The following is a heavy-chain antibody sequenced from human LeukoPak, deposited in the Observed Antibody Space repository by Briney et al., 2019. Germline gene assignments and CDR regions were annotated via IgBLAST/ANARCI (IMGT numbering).Heavy chain of an antibody. V-gene: IGHV3-23*01. CDR3: AKDCSGSGSFYDS. CDR2: ISVSGGTT. CDR1: GFTYSSYA. J-gene: IGHJ5*01. D-gene: IGHD1-26*01. Sequence: GGSLRLSCAVSGFTYSSYATNWVRQAPGKGLEWVSSISVSGGTTYYADSVKGRFTISRDNSKNTLYLQMNSLRAEDTAIYYCAKDCSGSGSFYDSWGQGTLVTVSS.